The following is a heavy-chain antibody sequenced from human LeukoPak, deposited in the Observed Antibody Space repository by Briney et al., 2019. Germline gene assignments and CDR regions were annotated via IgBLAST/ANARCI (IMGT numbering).Heavy chain of an antibody. D-gene: IGHD3-22*01. V-gene: IGHV1-69*10. CDR3: ARDHMIVVPTWFDP. Sequence: SVKVSCKASGYIFTDYYMHWVRQAPGQELGWMGRIIPILGIANYAQKFQGRVTITADKSTSTAYMELSSLRSEDTAVYYCARDHMIVVPTWFDPWGQGTLVTVPS. J-gene: IGHJ5*02. CDR2: IIPILGIA. CDR1: GYIFTDYY.